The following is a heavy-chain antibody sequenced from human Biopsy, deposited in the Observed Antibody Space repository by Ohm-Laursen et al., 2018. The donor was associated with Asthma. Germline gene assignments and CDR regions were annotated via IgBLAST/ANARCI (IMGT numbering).Heavy chain of an antibody. CDR2: IDQSGYT. Sequence: GTLSLTCTVYGGYLTGHYWNWIRQPPGKGLEWIGEIDQSGYTNYNPSLKSRVTISAYTSKNQFHLNLSSVTAADTAVYFCARAAITGIRGWFDPWGQGTQVTVSS. V-gene: IGHV4-34*01. CDR3: ARAAITGIRGWFDP. J-gene: IGHJ5*02. CDR1: GGYLTGHY. D-gene: IGHD1-20*01.